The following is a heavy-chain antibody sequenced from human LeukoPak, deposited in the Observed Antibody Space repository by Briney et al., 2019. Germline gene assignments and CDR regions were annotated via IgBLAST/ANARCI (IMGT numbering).Heavy chain of an antibody. D-gene: IGHD7-27*01. J-gene: IGHJ3*02. Sequence: GGSLRLSCAASGLRFSRNWMSWVRQAPGKGLEWVANIKHDGSEKYYVDSVKGRFTISRDNAKNSLYLQMNSLRAEDTAVYYCARDWGFDAFDIWGQGTMVTVSS. V-gene: IGHV3-7*01. CDR1: GLRFSRNW. CDR3: ARDWGFDAFDI. CDR2: IKHDGSEK.